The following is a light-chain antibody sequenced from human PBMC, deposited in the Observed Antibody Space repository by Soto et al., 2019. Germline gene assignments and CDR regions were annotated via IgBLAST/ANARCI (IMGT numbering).Light chain of an antibody. V-gene: IGKV3-20*01. CDR2: GAS. CDR3: QQYGSSRWT. CDR1: QSVSSSY. J-gene: IGKJ1*01. Sequence: EIVLRQSPGTLSLSPGERATLSCRASQSVSSSYLAWYQQKPGQAPRLLIYGASSRATGIPDRFSGSGSGTDFTLTICRLEPEDFAVYYCQQYGSSRWTFGQGTKVDIK.